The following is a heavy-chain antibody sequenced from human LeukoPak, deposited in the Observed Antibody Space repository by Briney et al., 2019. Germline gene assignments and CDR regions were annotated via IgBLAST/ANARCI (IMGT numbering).Heavy chain of an antibody. Sequence: GGSLRLSCAASGFTSSSYAMSWVRQAPGKGLEWVSAISGSGGTTYYADSVKGRFTISRDNYKNKLFLQMNSLRAEDTALYYCAKGYCASFTCYSRFDPWGQGTLVTVSS. CDR2: ISGSGGTT. D-gene: IGHD2-21*02. J-gene: IGHJ5*02. V-gene: IGHV3-23*01. CDR3: AKGYCASFTCYSRFDP. CDR1: GFTSSSYA.